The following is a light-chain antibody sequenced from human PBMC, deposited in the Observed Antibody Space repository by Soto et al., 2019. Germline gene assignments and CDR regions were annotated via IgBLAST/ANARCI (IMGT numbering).Light chain of an antibody. CDR1: QSINTY. Sequence: DIQMTQSPSSLSASVGDRVTITCRASQSINTYLNWYQQKPGKAPKVLIYAASTLQSGVPSRFSGSGSGTDFTLTISSLQPEDFATYFCQQSYSSAITFGQGTRLEIK. CDR2: AAS. V-gene: IGKV1-39*01. CDR3: QQSYSSAIT. J-gene: IGKJ5*01.